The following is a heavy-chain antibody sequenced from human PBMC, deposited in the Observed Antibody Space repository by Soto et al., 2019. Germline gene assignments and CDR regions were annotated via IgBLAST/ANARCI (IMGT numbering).Heavy chain of an antibody. CDR1: GGSVSSGSYY. J-gene: IGHJ4*02. V-gene: IGHV4-61*01. CDR2: IYYSGST. Sequence: QVQLQESGPGLVKPSETLSLTCTVSGGSVSSGSYYWSWIRQPPGKGLEWIGDIYYSGSTNYNPSRKSRVTISVDASKHQFSLKMSSVTAADTAVYYCARDGLEGDYYDSSGIFDYWGQGTLVTVSS. D-gene: IGHD3-22*01. CDR3: ARDGLEGDYYDSSGIFDY.